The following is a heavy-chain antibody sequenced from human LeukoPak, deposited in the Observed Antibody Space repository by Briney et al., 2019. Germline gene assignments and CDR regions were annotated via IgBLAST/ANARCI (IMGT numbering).Heavy chain of an antibody. Sequence: GGSLRLSCAASGFNFSSYGMHWVGQAPGKGLEGVAVLSYDGRDKYYADSVKGRFTISRDNSKNTLYLQMNSLRPEDTAVYYCAKDGEGAAASYYFDYWGQGTLVTVFS. CDR2: LSYDGRDK. CDR1: GFNFSSYG. V-gene: IGHV3-30*18. CDR3: AKDGEGAAASYYFDY. J-gene: IGHJ4*02. D-gene: IGHD7-27*01.